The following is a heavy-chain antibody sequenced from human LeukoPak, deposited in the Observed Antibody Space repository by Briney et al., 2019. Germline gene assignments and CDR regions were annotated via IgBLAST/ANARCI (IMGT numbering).Heavy chain of an antibody. CDR2: IYYSGST. J-gene: IGHJ3*02. D-gene: IGHD6-13*01. V-gene: IGHV4-59*01. Sequence: SETLSLTCTVSGGSISSYYWSWIRQPPGKGLEWIGYIYYSGSTNYNPSLKSRVTISVDTSKNQFSLKLSSVTAADTAVYYCARAAAKVASAFDIWGQGTMVTVSS. CDR1: GGSISSYY. CDR3: ARAAAKVASAFDI.